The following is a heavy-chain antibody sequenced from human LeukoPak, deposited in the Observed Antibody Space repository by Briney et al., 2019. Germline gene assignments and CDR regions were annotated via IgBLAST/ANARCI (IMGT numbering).Heavy chain of an antibody. CDR1: GYTFTSYG. CDR3: ARELYSGYYGMDV. CDR2: ISAYNGNT. J-gene: IGHJ6*02. V-gene: IGHV1-18*01. Sequence: ASVKVSCKASGYTFTSYGISWVRQAPGQGLEWMGWISAYNGNTNYAQKLQGRVTMTTDTSTSTAYMELRSLRSDDTAVYYCARELYSGYYGMDVWAKGPRSPSP. D-gene: IGHD1-26*01.